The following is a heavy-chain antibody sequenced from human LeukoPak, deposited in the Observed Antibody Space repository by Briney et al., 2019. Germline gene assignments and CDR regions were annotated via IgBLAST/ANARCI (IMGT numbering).Heavy chain of an antibody. J-gene: IGHJ5*02. V-gene: IGHV4-61*02. CDR2: IYTSGTT. CDR1: GVSISSGAYY. D-gene: IGHD3-10*01. CDR3: ARDMGQT. Sequence: SQTLSLPCTVSGVSISSGAYYCTWIRQAAGKGLEWIGRIYTSGTTDYNPSLKSRVSISLDTSKNQFSLNLSSVTAADTAVYYCARDMGQTWGQGTLVTVSS.